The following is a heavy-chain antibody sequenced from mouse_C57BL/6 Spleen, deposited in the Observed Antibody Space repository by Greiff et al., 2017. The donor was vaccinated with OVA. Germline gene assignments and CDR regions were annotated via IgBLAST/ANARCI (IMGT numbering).Heavy chain of an antibody. CDR1: GYTFTSYG. D-gene: IGHD1-1*01. Sequence: VQRVESGAELARPGASVKLSCKASGYTFTSYGISWVKQRTGQGLEWIGEIYPRSGNTYYNEKFKGKATLTADKSSSTAYMELRSLTSEDSAVYFGARNCSSFYYYASGYWGQGTSVTVSS. CDR3: ARNCSSFYYYASGY. J-gene: IGHJ4*01. CDR2: IYPRSGNT. V-gene: IGHV1-81*01.